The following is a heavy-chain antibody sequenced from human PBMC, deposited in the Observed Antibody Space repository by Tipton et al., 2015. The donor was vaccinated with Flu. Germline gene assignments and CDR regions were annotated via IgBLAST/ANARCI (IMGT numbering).Heavy chain of an antibody. CDR2: IYNSGST. V-gene: IGHV4-4*07. D-gene: IGHD2-15*01. J-gene: IGHJ4*02. Sequence: TLSLTCIVSGGSISSYYWSWIRQPAGKGLEWIGRIYNSGSTSYNPSLKSRVTMSVDTSKKQLSLKLTSVTAADTAVYYCARDPGRYCSGGNCHPEWGQGTLVTVSS. CDR1: GGSISSYY. CDR3: ARDPGRYCSGGNCHPE.